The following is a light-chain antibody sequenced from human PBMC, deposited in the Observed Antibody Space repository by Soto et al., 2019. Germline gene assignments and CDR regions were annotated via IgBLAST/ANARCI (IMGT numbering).Light chain of an antibody. CDR3: QQYDGSPLT. Sequence: EIVLTQFPGTLSLSPGERATLSCRASQSLSINSLAWYQQKPGQSPRLLVYGASTRDTGIPDRFRGSGSGTDFALIIGSLEPEDFAMYYCQQYDGSPLTFGPGTKVDIK. V-gene: IGKV3-20*01. CDR1: QSLSINS. J-gene: IGKJ3*01. CDR2: GAS.